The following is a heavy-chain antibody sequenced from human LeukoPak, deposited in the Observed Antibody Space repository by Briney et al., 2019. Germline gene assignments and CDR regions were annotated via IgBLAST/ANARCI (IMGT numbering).Heavy chain of an antibody. Sequence: PGGSPRLSCAASGFTFSSYEMNWVRQAPGKGLEWVSYISSTTITIYYADSVKGRFTISRDNAKNSLSLQMNSLRAEDTGVYYCARITNRDFDYWGQGTLVTVSS. CDR2: ISSTTITI. CDR3: ARITNRDFDY. D-gene: IGHD1-1*01. V-gene: IGHV3-48*03. CDR1: GFTFSSYE. J-gene: IGHJ4*02.